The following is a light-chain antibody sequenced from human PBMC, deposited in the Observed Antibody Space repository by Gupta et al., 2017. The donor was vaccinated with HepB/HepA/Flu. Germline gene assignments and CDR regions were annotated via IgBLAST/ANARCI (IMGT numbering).Light chain of an antibody. Sequence: SSELTQDPAVSVAFGPTVRITCQGDSLSSYYASWYQQKPGQAPVLVIYGKNNRPSGIPDRFSGSSSGNTASLTITGAQAEDEADYYCNSRDSSGNHVVFGGGTKLTVL. J-gene: IGLJ2*01. V-gene: IGLV3-19*01. CDR3: NSRDSSGNHVV. CDR1: SLSSYY. CDR2: GKN.